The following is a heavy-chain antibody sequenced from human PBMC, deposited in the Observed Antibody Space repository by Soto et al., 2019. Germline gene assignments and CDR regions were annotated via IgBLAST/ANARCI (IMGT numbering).Heavy chain of an antibody. CDR1: GFTFSSYA. Sequence: GGSLRLSCAASGFTFSSYAMSWVRQAPGKGLEWVSAISGSGGSTYYADSVKGRFTISRDNSKNTLYLQMNSLRAEDTAVYYCAGGGSSSWYHPRYDYWGQGTLVTVSS. D-gene: IGHD6-13*01. J-gene: IGHJ4*02. V-gene: IGHV3-23*01. CDR3: AGGGSSSWYHPRYDY. CDR2: ISGSGGST.